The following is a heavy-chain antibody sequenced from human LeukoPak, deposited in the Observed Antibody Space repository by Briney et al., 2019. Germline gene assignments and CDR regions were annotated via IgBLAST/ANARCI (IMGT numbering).Heavy chain of an antibody. Sequence: AGGSLRLSCAASGFTFSSYWMHWVRQAPGKGLVWVSHINSDASSTGYADSVKGRFTISRDNAKNTLYLQMNSLRAEGTAVYYCASRNTYYYYGIDVWGQGTTVTVSS. CDR1: GFTFSSYW. V-gene: IGHV3-74*01. D-gene: IGHD1-14*01. CDR3: ASRNTYYYYGIDV. CDR2: INSDASST. J-gene: IGHJ6*02.